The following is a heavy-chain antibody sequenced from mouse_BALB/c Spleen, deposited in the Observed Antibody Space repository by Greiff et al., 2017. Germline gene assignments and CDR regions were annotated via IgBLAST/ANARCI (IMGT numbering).Heavy chain of an antibody. CDR2: ISYSGST. V-gene: IGHV3-8*02. CDR1: GDSITSGY. Sequence: EVKLQESGPSLVKPSQTLSLTCSVTGDSITSGYWNWIRKFPGNKLEYMGYISYSGSTYYNPSLKSRISITRDTSKNQYYLQLNSVTTEDTATYYCARYGITTVVAPYWYFDVWGAGTTVTVSS. CDR3: ARYGITTVVAPYWYFDV. D-gene: IGHD1-1*01. J-gene: IGHJ1*01.